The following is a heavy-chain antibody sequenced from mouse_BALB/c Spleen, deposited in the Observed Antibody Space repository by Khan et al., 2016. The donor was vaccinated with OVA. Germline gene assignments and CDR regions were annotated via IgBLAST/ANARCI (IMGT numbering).Heavy chain of an antibody. D-gene: IGHD1-1*02. J-gene: IGHJ2*01. V-gene: IGHV14-3*02. CDR3: ARMVRK. CDR2: LDPPNGNT. Sequence: VQLQQSGAELVKSGPTVKLSCTASGLTINDTYMYWLKQWPEQGLEWLGRLDPPNGNTKYDPTFQGQVSITANPSSNPAYLQHSSLTSDDTAVYYCARMVRKWGQGTTLTVSS. CDR1: GLTINDTY.